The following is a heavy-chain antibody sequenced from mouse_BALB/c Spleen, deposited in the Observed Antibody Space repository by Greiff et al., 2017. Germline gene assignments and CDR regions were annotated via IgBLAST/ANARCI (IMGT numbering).Heavy chain of an antibody. CDR1: GFTFSSYA. D-gene: IGHD1-1*01. V-gene: IGHV5-9-3*01. Sequence: EVQLQESGGGLVKPGGSLKLSCAASGFTFSSYAMSWVRQTPEKRLEWVATISSGGSYTYYPDSVKGRFTISRDNAKNTLYLQMSSLRSEDTAMYYCARQRDYGSSRYYAMDYWGQGTAVTVSS. J-gene: IGHJ4*01. CDR2: ISSGGSYT. CDR3: ARQRDYGSSRYYAMDY.